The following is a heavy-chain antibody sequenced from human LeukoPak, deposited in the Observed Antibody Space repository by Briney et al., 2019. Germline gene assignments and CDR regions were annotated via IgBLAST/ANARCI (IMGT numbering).Heavy chain of an antibody. J-gene: IGHJ4*02. V-gene: IGHV3-73*01. D-gene: IGHD6-19*01. Sequence: GGSLRLSCAASGFTFSGSAMHWVRQASGKGLEWVGRIRSKANSYATAYAASVKGRFTISRDDSKNTAYLQMNSLKTEDTAVYYCTRHRDSDGAVAETLDYWGQGTLVTVSS. CDR1: GFTFSGSA. CDR2: IRSKANSYAT. CDR3: TRHRDSDGAVAETLDY.